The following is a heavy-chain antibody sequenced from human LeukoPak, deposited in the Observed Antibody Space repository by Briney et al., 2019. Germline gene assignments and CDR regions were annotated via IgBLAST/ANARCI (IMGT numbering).Heavy chain of an antibody. Sequence: PSETLSLTCAVYGGSFSGYYWSWIRQPPGKGLEWIGEISHSGSTNYNPSLKSRVTISADTSKNQFSLKLSSVTAADTAVYYCALSFIGASVYDILTGYYSPPAFDIWGQGTMVTVSS. CDR2: ISHSGST. V-gene: IGHV4-34*01. CDR1: GGSFSGYY. D-gene: IGHD3-9*01. CDR3: ALSFIGASVYDILTGYYSPPAFDI. J-gene: IGHJ3*02.